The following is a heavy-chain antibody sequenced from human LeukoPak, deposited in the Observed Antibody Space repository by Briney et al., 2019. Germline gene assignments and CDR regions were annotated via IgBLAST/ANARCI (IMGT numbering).Heavy chain of an antibody. Sequence: GGSLRLSCAASGFTFSSYAMSWVRQAPGKGLEWVSAISGSGGSTYYADSAKGRFTISRDNSKNTLYLQMNSLRAEDTAVYYCAKDDYYDSSAYAKYFQHWGQGTLVTVSS. V-gene: IGHV3-23*01. CDR2: ISGSGGST. J-gene: IGHJ1*01. CDR1: GFTFSSYA. CDR3: AKDDYYDSSAYAKYFQH. D-gene: IGHD3-22*01.